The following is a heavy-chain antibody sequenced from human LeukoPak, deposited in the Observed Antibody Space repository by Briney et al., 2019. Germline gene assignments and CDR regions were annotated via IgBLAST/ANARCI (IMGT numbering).Heavy chain of an antibody. V-gene: IGHV4-39*01. J-gene: IGHJ4*02. CDR1: GAPISSITYY. CDR3: ARYHSTWGLNY. Sequence: SETLSLTCTVSGAPISSITYYWGWIRQPPGKGLEWIGSIYYSGSTYYTTSLKSRVTISIDTSNNQFSLKLTSVTAADTAVYYCARYHSTWGLNYWGQGTLVTVSS. CDR2: IYYSGST. D-gene: IGHD2-2*01.